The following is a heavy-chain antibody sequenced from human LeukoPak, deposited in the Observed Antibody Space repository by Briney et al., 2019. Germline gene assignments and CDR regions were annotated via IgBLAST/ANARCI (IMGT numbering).Heavy chain of an antibody. V-gene: IGHV1-8*01. CDR2: MNPNSGNT. D-gene: IGHD3-3*01. J-gene: IGHJ4*02. Sequence: GASVKVSCKASGYTFTSYDINWVRQATGQGLEWMGWMNPNSGNTGYAQKFQGRVTMTRNTSISTAYMELSNLRSEDTAVYYCARGRGFLSCYYHRPPFDYWGQGTLVTVSS. CDR1: GYTFTSYD. CDR3: ARGRGFLSCYYHRPPFDY.